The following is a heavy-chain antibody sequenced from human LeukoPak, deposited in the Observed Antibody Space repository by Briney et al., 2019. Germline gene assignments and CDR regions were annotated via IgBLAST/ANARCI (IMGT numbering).Heavy chain of an antibody. CDR3: ARDDCSTTPCYAY. D-gene: IGHD2-2*01. CDR2: IWYDGSKT. CDR1: GFTFTNYG. J-gene: IGHJ4*02. Sequence: GGSLRLSCTTSGFTFTNYGINWVRQAPGKGLEWVEAIWYDGSKTSYTDSVKGRFTVSRDISKNTVYLQMNGLKAEDTAVYYCARDDCSTTPCYAYWGQGTLVTVSS. V-gene: IGHV3-33*01.